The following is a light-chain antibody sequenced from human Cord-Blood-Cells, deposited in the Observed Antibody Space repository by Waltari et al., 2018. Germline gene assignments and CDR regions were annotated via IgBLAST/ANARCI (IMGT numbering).Light chain of an antibody. V-gene: IGKV3-11*01. Sequence: EIVLTQSPATPSLSPGERATLSCRASLSVSSYLACYQQKPGQAPRLLIYDSSNRAAGIPARFSGRGSGTDFTLTISGLVPEDFAVYYCQQRSNWPPITFGQGTRLEIK. CDR1: LSVSSY. CDR3: QQRSNWPPIT. CDR2: DSS. J-gene: IGKJ5*01.